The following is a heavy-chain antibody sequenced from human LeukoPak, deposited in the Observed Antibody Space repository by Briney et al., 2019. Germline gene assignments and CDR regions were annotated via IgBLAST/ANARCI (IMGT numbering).Heavy chain of an antibody. CDR3: ARDIGQLWRFFDY. J-gene: IGHJ4*02. D-gene: IGHD5-18*01. CDR2: IIPIFGTA. CDR1: GGTFSSYA. Sequence: ASVKVSCKASGGTFSSYAISWVRQAPGQGLEWMGGIIPIFGTANYAQKFQGRVTITTDESTSTAYMELSSLRSEDTAVYYCARDIGQLWRFFDYWGQGTLVTVSS. V-gene: IGHV1-69*05.